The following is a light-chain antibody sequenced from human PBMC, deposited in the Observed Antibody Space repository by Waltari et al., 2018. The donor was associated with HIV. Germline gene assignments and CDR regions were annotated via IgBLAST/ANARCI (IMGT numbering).Light chain of an antibody. CDR2: DNS. V-gene: IGLV3-21*02. J-gene: IGLJ3*02. Sequence: SYVLTQPPSVSVAPGPTASLTCGGNNMGGKNVHWYQQKPGQAPVLLVYDNSDRPSGIPERISGSKSGNTAALTISRVEAVDEADYYCQVWDSSSDDWVFGGGTKLTVL. CDR3: QVWDSSSDDWV. CDR1: NMGGKN.